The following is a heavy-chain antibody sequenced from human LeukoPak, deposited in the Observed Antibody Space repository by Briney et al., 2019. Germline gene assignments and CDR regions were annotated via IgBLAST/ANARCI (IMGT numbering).Heavy chain of an antibody. J-gene: IGHJ5*02. D-gene: IGHD3-10*01. CDR2: ISGSGGST. V-gene: IGHV3-23*01. CDR1: GFTFTTYG. Sequence: GGSLRLSCAATGFTFTTYGMSWVRQAPGKGLEWVSAISGSGGSTYYADSVKGRFTISRDNSKNTLYLQMNSLRAEDTAVYYCAKEGITMVRGVNPRYNWFDPWGQGTLVTVSS. CDR3: AKEGITMVRGVNPRYNWFDP.